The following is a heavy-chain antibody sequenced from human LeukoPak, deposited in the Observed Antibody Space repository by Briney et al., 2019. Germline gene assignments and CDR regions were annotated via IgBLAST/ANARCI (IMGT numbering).Heavy chain of an antibody. Sequence: GASVKVSCKASGGIFSSYAISWVRQAPGQGLEWMGRIIPIFGTANYAQIFQDRVTITKDESTSTAYMELSSLRFEDTAVYYCARDRFTGYSHGYFQHWGQGTLVTVSS. J-gene: IGHJ1*01. CDR3: ARDRFTGYSHGYFQH. V-gene: IGHV1-69*05. CDR2: IIPIFGTA. D-gene: IGHD3-9*01. CDR1: GGIFSSYA.